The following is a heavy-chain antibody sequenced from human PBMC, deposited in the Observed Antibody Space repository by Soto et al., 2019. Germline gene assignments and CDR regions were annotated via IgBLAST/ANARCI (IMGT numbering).Heavy chain of an antibody. V-gene: IGHV3-33*01. Sequence: QVQLVESGGGVVQPGWSLRLSCAASRFTFSSYGMHWVRQAPGKGLEWVAIIWYDGSNKYYADSVKGRFTISRDNSKNTLSLPMNNLRVEDTAVYYCARSQGRFYGSGSYEGLDVWGKGTTVTVSS. CDR3: ARSQGRFYGSGSYEGLDV. J-gene: IGHJ6*04. D-gene: IGHD3-10*01. CDR2: IWYDGSNK. CDR1: RFTFSSYG.